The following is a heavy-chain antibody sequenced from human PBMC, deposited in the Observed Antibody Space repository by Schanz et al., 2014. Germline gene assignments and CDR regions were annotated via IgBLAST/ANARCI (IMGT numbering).Heavy chain of an antibody. V-gene: IGHV1-18*01. D-gene: IGHD6-13*01. Sequence: QVQLVQSGGEVKTPGASVKVSCKASGYTFTRSGISWVRQAPGQGLEWMGWIGGSDGNTKYAQKLQGRVTMTTDTSTSTAYMELRSLRSDDTAVYYCARDNLVSSSWYNYYGMDVWGQGTTVTVSS. CDR1: GYTFTRSG. CDR3: ARDNLVSSSWYNYYGMDV. CDR2: IGGSDGNT. J-gene: IGHJ6*02.